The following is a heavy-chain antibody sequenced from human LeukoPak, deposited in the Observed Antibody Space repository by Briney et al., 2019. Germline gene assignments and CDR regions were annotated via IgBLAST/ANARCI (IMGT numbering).Heavy chain of an antibody. CDR2: INRSGST. CDR1: GGSFSGYY. J-gene: IGHJ4*02. D-gene: IGHD6-13*01. CDR3: ARVRGGSSSGATYFDY. V-gene: IGHV4-34*01. Sequence: SETLSLTCAVYGGSFSGYYWSWIRQPPGKGLEWIGEINRSGSTNYNPSLKSRVTISVDTSKNQFSLKLSSVTAADTAVYYCARVRGGSSSGATYFDYWGQGTLVTVSS.